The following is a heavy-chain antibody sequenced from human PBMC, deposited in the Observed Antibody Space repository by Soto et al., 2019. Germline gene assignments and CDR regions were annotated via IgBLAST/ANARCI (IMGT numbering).Heavy chain of an antibody. V-gene: IGHV4-34*01. CDR1: GGSFSGYY. CDR2: INHSGST. CDR3: ARAFGYSSSWYYYYYGMDV. Sequence: SETLSLTCAVYGGSFSGYYWSWIRQPPGKGLEWIGEINHSGSTNYNPPLKSRVTISVDTSKNQFSLKLSSVTAADTAVYYCARAFGYSSSWYYYYYGMDVWGQGATVTVSS. D-gene: IGHD6-13*01. J-gene: IGHJ6*02.